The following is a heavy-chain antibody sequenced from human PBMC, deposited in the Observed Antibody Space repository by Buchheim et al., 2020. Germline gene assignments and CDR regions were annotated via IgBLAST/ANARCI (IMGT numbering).Heavy chain of an antibody. V-gene: IGHV3-7*03. CDR1: GFTFSNFW. J-gene: IGHJ4*02. Sequence: EVQLVESGGGLVQPGGSLRLSCAASGFTFSNFWMGWVRQAPGKGLEWVATIKQDGSEKSYVDSVKGRVTYSRDNAKNSVFLQMNSLRAEDTAMYYCARIVSHGTDYWGQGTL. CDR3: ARIVSHGTDY. CDR2: IKQDGSEK. D-gene: IGHD1-1*01.